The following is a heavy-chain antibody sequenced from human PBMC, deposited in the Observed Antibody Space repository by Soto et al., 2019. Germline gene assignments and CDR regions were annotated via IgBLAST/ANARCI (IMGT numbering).Heavy chain of an antibody. D-gene: IGHD3-9*01. Sequence: GGSLRLSCAASGFTFSSYAMSWVRQAPGKGLEWVSAISGSGGSTYYADSVKGRFTITRDNSKNPLYLQMSSLRAEDTAVYYCAKDTGDYDILTGYYYYYYGMDVWGQGTTVTVSS. J-gene: IGHJ6*02. V-gene: IGHV3-23*01. CDR3: AKDTGDYDILTGYYYYYYGMDV. CDR1: GFTFSSYA. CDR2: ISGSGGST.